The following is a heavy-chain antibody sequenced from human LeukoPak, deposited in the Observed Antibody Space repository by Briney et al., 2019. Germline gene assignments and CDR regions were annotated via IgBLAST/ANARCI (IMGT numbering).Heavy chain of an antibody. V-gene: IGHV1-2*06. CDR3: ARGDITYYDFWSGYLGL. CDR1: GYTFTGYY. J-gene: IGHJ4*02. D-gene: IGHD3-3*01. CDR2: INPNSGGT. Sequence: GASVKVSCKAAGYTFTGYYMFWVRQAPGQGLEWMGRINPNSGGTNYAQKFQGRVAMTRDTSISTAYMELSRLRSEDTAVYYCARGDITYYDFWSGYLGLWGQGTLVTVSS.